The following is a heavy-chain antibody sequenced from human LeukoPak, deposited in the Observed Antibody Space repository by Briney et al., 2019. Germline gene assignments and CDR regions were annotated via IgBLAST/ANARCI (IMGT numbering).Heavy chain of an antibody. D-gene: IGHD3-10*01. V-gene: IGHV4-4*07. CDR2: MYTSGST. J-gene: IGHJ4*02. CDR3: ARDTGYYFGSGNYLYYFDY. Sequence: PSETLSLTCTVFGGSISSYYWSWIRQPAGKGLEWIGRMYTSGSTNYNPSLKSRVTMSVDTSNNQFSLKLSSVTAADTAVYYCARDTGYYFGSGNYLYYFDYWGQGTLVTVSS. CDR1: GGSISSYY.